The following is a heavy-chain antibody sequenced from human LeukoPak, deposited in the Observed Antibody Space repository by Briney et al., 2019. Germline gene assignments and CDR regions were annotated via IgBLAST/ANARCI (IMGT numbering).Heavy chain of an antibody. D-gene: IGHD1-1*01. V-gene: IGHV3-21*01. Sequence: KSGGSLRLSCAASGFTFSSYSMNWVRQAPGKGLEWVSSISSSSSYIYYADSVKGLSTISRDNAKNSLYLQMNSLRAEDTAVYYCARGGYWNVMVYWGQGTLVTVSS. CDR1: GFTFSSYS. CDR2: ISSSSSYI. J-gene: IGHJ4*02. CDR3: ARGGYWNVMVY.